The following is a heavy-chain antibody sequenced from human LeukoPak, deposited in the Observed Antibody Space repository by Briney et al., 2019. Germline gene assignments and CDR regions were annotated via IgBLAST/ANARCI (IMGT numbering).Heavy chain of an antibody. V-gene: IGHV1-18*01. J-gene: IGHJ6*02. CDR3: ARVTGQGSGSYF. CDR2: ISAYSGNT. CDR1: GYTFISYG. Sequence: ASVTVSCKTSGYTFISYGITWVRQAPGQGLEWMGWISAYSGNTNYAPNLQGRVTMTTDTSTSTAYMELRSLRSDDTAVYYCARVTGQGSGSYFWGQGTTVTVSS. D-gene: IGHD3-10*01.